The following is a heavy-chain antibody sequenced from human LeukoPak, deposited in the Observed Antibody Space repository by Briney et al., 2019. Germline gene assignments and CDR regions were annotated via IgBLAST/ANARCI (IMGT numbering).Heavy chain of an antibody. Sequence: SETLSLTCNVSGSSISNGFFWAWIRQSPGKGLEWIGSIQNGGDSYYNPSLKSRTTMSVDTSKNKVSLKLRSVTAADTAVYYCARAPTDSSGWPYYFDYWGQGNLVTVSS. CDR2: IQNGGDS. CDR3: ARAPTDSSGWPYYFDY. J-gene: IGHJ4*02. D-gene: IGHD6-19*01. CDR1: GSSISNGFF. V-gene: IGHV4-38-2*02.